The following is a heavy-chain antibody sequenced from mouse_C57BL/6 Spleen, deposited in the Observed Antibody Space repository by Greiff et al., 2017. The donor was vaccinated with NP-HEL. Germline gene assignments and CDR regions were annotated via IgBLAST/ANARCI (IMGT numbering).Heavy chain of an antibody. CDR3: ARATKGKGRGYYFDY. CDR2: IYPGSGST. J-gene: IGHJ2*01. V-gene: IGHV1-55*01. CDR1: GYTFTSYW. Sequence: QVQLQQPGAELVKPGASVKMSCKASGYTFTSYWITWVKQRPGQGLEWIGDIYPGSGSTNYNEKFKSKATLTVDTSSSTAYMQLSSLTSEDSAVYYCARATKGKGRGYYFDYWGQGTTLTVSS. D-gene: IGHD2-14*01.